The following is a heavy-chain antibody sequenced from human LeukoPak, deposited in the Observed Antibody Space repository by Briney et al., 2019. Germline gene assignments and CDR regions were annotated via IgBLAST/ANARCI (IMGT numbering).Heavy chain of an antibody. CDR3: ARQTRYPLYYMDA. Sequence: SETLSLTCTVSGGSISSSSYYWGWIRQPPGKGLEWIGSIYYSGSTYYNPSLKSRVTISVDTSKNQFSLKLTSVTAADTAVYFCARQTRYPLYYMDAWGKGTTVTISS. CDR2: IYYSGST. J-gene: IGHJ6*03. CDR1: GGSISSSSYY. V-gene: IGHV4-39*01. D-gene: IGHD1-14*01.